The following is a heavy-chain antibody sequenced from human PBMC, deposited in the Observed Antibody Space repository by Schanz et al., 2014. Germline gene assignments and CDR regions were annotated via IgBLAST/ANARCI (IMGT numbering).Heavy chain of an antibody. V-gene: IGHV3-23*01. CDR2: FNDGGVNK. D-gene: IGHD5-12*01. J-gene: IGHJ4*02. CDR3: ARKVVATIGGYYDN. CDR1: GFSLDIFA. Sequence: EVHLLESGGGLVEPGGSLRLSCATSGFSLDIFAVSWVRQAPGKGLEWVSSFNDGGVNKYYADSVRGRFTISRDNVENTLFLQMNSLRAEDTAVYYCARKVVATIGGYYDNWGQGTLGIVSS.